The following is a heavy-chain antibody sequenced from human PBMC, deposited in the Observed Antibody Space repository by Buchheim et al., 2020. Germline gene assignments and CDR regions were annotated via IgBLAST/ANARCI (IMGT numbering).Heavy chain of an antibody. CDR3: ARVDSGYDWNFNGMDV. D-gene: IGHD5-12*01. J-gene: IGHJ6*02. V-gene: IGHV3-7*01. CDR2: IKQDGSEK. Sequence: DVQLVESGGGLVRRGGSLRLSCAGSGFRFDLHWMSWVRQAPGKALEWVANIKQDGSEKYVGDSVKGRFTISRDNRKKSVYLQINSLRVEDTATYYCARVDSGYDWNFNGMDVWGQGTT. CDR1: GFRFDLHW.